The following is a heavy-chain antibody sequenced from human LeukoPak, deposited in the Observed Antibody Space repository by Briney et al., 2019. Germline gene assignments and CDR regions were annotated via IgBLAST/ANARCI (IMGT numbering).Heavy chain of an antibody. D-gene: IGHD1-26*01. Sequence: ASVRVSCKASGGTFSSYAISWVRRAPGQGLEWMGGIIPIFGTANYAQKFQGRVTITADESTSTAYMELSSLRSEDTAVYYCASKSGATSWPYYGMDVWGQGTTVTVSS. V-gene: IGHV1-69*13. CDR3: ASKSGATSWPYYGMDV. CDR2: IIPIFGTA. CDR1: GGTFSSYA. J-gene: IGHJ6*02.